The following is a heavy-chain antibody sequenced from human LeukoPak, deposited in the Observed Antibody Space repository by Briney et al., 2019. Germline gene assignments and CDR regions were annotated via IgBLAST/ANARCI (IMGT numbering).Heavy chain of an antibody. D-gene: IGHD2-2*01. CDR2: INHSGST. V-gene: IGHV4-34*01. CDR1: GGSFSGKY. CDR3: ARGLKGYCSSTSCYPYWKGAFDI. J-gene: IGHJ3*02. Sequence: SETLSLTCAVSGGSFSGKYWTWIRQPPGKGLEWIGEINHSGSTNYNPSLKSRVTISVDTSKNQFSLKLSSVTAADTAVYYCARGLKGYCSSTSCYPYWKGAFDIWGQGTMVTVSS.